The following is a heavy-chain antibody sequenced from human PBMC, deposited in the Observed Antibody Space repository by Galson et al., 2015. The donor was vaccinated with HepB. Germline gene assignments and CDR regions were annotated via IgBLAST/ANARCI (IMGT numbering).Heavy chain of an antibody. CDR1: GFTFSDYY. CDR3: ARAGDSGIYTFDL. CDR2: NRKKGNSDTT. D-gene: IGHD3-10*01. J-gene: IGHJ4*02. Sequence: SLRLSCAASGFTFSDYYMDWARQAPGRGLEWVGRNRKKGNSDTTECAASVKGRFTVSRDDSKNSLYLQMNSLKTEDTALYYCARAGDSGIYTFDLWGQGVLVTVSS. V-gene: IGHV3-72*01.